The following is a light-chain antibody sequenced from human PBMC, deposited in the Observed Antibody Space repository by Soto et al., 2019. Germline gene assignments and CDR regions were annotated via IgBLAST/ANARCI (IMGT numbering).Light chain of an antibody. CDR1: QSVATY. V-gene: IGKV3-11*01. J-gene: IGKJ5*01. CDR3: QQRIKWPIT. Sequence: EIVLTQSPATLSLSPGERATLSCRASQSVATYVAWYQQKPGQAPRLLIYDAFNRATGTPARFSGSESGTDFTLTISSLEPAESAVYYCQQRIKWPITFGQGTRLEIQ. CDR2: DAF.